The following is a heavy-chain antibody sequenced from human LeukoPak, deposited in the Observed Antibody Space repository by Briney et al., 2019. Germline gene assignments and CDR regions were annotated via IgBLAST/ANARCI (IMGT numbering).Heavy chain of an antibody. Sequence: GGSLRLSCETSGFTFNSYAMSWVRQAPGKGLEWVSAIDTSGSGTFYADSVKGRFTISRDISRNTVYLQLNSLRGEDTAIYFCAKHGGQGDLSYWGQGALGPVP. CDR3: AKHGGQGDLSY. CDR2: IDTSGSGT. J-gene: IGHJ4*02. V-gene: IGHV3-23*05. D-gene: IGHD4-23*01. CDR1: GFTFNSYA.